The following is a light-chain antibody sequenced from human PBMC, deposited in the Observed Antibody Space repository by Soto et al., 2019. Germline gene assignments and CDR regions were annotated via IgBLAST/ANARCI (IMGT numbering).Light chain of an antibody. V-gene: IGKV3-20*01. CDR2: GAS. CDR1: QSVSGN. Sequence: IVMSQSLATLSVSPGERATLSCRASQSVSGNLAWYQQKPGQAPRLLIYGASSRATGTPDRFSGSGSGTDFTLTINRLEPEDFAVYYCQQYGSSPRTFGQGTKVDVK. CDR3: QQYGSSPRT. J-gene: IGKJ1*01.